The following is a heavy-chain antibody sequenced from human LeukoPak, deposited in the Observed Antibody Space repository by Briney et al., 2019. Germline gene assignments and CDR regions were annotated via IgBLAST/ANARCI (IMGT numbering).Heavy chain of an antibody. V-gene: IGHV3-23*01. CDR2: ISDSGDST. J-gene: IGHJ3*02. CDR3: AKGLGGIYPRSRVLDM. D-gene: IGHD3-16*01. Sequence: PGGSLRLSCAASGFTFTTYAMSWVRQAPGKGLEWVSAISDSGDSTIYPDSVKGRFTISRDNSKNMLYLQMNSLRAEDTAVYYCAKGLGGIYPRSRVLDMWGQGTMVTVCS. CDR1: GFTFTTYA.